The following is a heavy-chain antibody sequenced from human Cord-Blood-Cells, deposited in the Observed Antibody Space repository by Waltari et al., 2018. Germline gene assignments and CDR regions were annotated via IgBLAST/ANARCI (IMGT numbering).Heavy chain of an antibody. CDR1: GYTLTELS. CDR2: FDPEDGET. Sequence: QVQLVQSGAEVKTPGASVKVSCKVSGYTLTELSMNWVRQAPGKGLEWMGGFDPEDGETIYAQKFQGRVTMTEDTSTDTAYMELSSLRSEDTAVYYCATAYRVGAATGFDYWGQGTLVTVSS. CDR3: ATAYRVGAATGFDY. J-gene: IGHJ4*02. D-gene: IGHD1-26*01. V-gene: IGHV1-24*01.